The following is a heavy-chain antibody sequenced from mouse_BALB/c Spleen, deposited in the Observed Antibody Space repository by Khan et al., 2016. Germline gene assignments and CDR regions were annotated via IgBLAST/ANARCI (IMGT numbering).Heavy chain of an antibody. V-gene: IGHV11-2*02. D-gene: IGHD1-1*02. Sequence: EVQLLETGGGLVQPGGSRGLSCEGSGCTFSGFWMSWVRQTPGKTLEWIGDINPDGSAINYAPSIKDRFTIFRDNDKSTLYLQMSNVRSEDTATYFCIGCGNYWYFDVWGAGTTVTVSS. CDR3: IGCGNYWYFDV. J-gene: IGHJ1*01. CDR2: INPDGSAI. CDR1: GCTFSGFW.